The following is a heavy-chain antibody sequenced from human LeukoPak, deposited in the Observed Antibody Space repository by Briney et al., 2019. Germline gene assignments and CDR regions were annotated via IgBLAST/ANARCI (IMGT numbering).Heavy chain of an antibody. CDR3: AKDQRLEGTNAGTVLDY. V-gene: IGHV3-23*01. J-gene: IGHJ4*02. Sequence: GGSLRLSCGASGFTFTTYAMTWVRQAPGKGLEWVSSITGSGGSTYYADSVKGRFTISRDNAKNSLYLQMNSLRAEDTAVYYCAKDQRLEGTNAGTVLDYWGQGILVSVTS. D-gene: IGHD1-1*01. CDR2: ITGSGGST. CDR1: GFTFTTYA.